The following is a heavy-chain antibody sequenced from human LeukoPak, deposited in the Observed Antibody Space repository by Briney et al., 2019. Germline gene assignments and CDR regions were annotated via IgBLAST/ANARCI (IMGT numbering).Heavy chain of an antibody. CDR2: IKQDGSEK. CDR1: GFTFSSDW. V-gene: IGHV3-7*01. J-gene: IGHJ5*02. Sequence: PGGSLRLSCAASGFTFSSDWMSWVRQAPGKGLECVANIKQDGSEKYYVDSVKGRFTISRDNAKNSLYLQMNSLRAEDTAVYYCARDDCSSISCYHNWFDPWGQGTLVTVSS. D-gene: IGHD2-2*01. CDR3: ARDDCSSISCYHNWFDP.